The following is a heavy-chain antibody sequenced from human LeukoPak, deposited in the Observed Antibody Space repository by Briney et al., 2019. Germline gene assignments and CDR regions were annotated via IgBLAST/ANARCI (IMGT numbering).Heavy chain of an antibody. CDR3: AMSYYGSVY. V-gene: IGHV3-74*01. CDR1: GFTFSSYW. CDR2: INSDGSST. J-gene: IGHJ4*02. Sequence: TGGSLGLSCAASGFTFSSYWMHWVRQAPGKALVWVSRINSDGSSTTYADSVKGRFTISRDNAKNTLYLQMNSLRAEDTAVYYCAMSYYGSVYWGQGTLVTVSS. D-gene: IGHD3-10*01.